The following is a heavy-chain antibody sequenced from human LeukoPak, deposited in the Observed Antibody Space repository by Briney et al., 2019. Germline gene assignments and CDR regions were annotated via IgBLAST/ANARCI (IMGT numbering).Heavy chain of an antibody. V-gene: IGHV3-23*01. CDR3: AKDPKPRGVIRIWFDP. Sequence: GGSLRLSCAASGFTFSSYAMSWVRQAPGKGLEWVSAISGSGGSTYYADSVKGRFTISRDNSKNTLYLQMNSLRAEDTDVYYCAKDPKPRGVIRIWFDPWGQGTLVTVSS. J-gene: IGHJ5*02. CDR2: ISGSGGST. D-gene: IGHD3-10*01. CDR1: GFTFSSYA.